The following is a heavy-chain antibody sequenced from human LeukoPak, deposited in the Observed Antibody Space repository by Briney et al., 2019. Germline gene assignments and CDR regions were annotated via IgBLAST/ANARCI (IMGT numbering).Heavy chain of an antibody. CDR1: GGSISSSSSY. CDR3: ARVLGADFWSGYYPPLYMDV. CDR2: IYYSGST. Sequence: SETLSLTCTVSGGSISSSSSYWGWIRQPPGKGLEWIGSIYYSGSTYYNPSLKSRVTISVDTSKNQFSLKLSSVTAADTAVYYCARVLGADFWSGYYPPLYMDVWGKGTTVTVSS. D-gene: IGHD3-3*01. J-gene: IGHJ6*03. V-gene: IGHV4-39*07.